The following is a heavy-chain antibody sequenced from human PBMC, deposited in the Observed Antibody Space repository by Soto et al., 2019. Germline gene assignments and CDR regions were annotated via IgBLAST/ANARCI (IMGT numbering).Heavy chain of an antibody. CDR3: ARVPRPHIRTWGPAAIRDYYYYYGMDV. Sequence: SETLSLTCAVYGGSFSGYYWSWIRQPPGKGLEWIGEINHSGSTNYNPSLKSRVTISVDTSKNQFSLKLSSVTAADTAVYYCARVPRPHIRTWGPAAIRDYYYYYGMDVWGQGTTVTVSS. J-gene: IGHJ6*02. V-gene: IGHV4-34*01. CDR1: GGSFSGYY. D-gene: IGHD2-2*02. CDR2: INHSGST.